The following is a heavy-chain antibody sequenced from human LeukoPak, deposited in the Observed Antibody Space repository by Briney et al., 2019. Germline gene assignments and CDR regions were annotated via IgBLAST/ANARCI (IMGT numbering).Heavy chain of an antibody. V-gene: IGHV3-48*02. CDR1: GFTFSIYT. J-gene: IGHJ4*02. D-gene: IGHD3-10*01. CDR2: ISSSSSTI. Sequence: TGGSLRLSCAASGFTFSIYTMNWVRQAPGKGLEWVSYISSSSSTIFYADSVKGRFTVSRDNAKRTLYLQVNSLRDEDTALYYWARDRFYGAGGYQNVRGCFDNWGQGTLVTVSS. CDR3: ARDRFYGAGGYQNVRGCFDN.